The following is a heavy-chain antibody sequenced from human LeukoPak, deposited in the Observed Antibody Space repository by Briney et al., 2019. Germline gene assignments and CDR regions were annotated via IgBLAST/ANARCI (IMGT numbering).Heavy chain of an antibody. CDR3: ARHDWFDP. CDR1: GLTFSIHW. V-gene: IGHV3-7*03. D-gene: IGHD3-3*01. J-gene: IGHJ5*02. CDR2: INQDGSDK. Sequence: GGSLRLSCAASGLTFSIHWMNWVRQAPGKGLECVANINQDGSDKYYVDSVRGRFTISRDNTKNSLYLQMNSLRAEDTAVYYCARHDWFDPWGQGTLVTVSS.